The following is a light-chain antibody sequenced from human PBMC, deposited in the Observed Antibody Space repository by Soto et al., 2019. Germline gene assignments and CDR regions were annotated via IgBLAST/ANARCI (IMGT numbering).Light chain of an antibody. V-gene: IGKV1-39*01. CDR3: QQSYCTPLT. Sequence: DMEMTQSPSSLSAFVGDRVTITCRASQSISNYLNWYQHKPVKVPKLLIYAASSLQSGVPTRFSSSGSGTDFTLTINSLQPEDFATYYCQQSYCTPLTFGGGTKIEIK. J-gene: IGKJ4*01. CDR2: AAS. CDR1: QSISNY.